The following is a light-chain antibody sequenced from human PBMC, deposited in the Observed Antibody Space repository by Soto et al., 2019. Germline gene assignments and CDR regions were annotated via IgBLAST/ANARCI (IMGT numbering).Light chain of an antibody. Sequence: DIQMTQTPSTLSASVGDRVAITCRASQSIGSRLAWYQQKPDEAPKLLIYDASSLESGVPLRFGGSGSGTDFTLIISSLQPDDFATYYCQQCNPPFTFGGGTKVDIK. CDR3: QQCNPPFT. V-gene: IGKV1-5*01. CDR2: DAS. CDR1: QSIGSR. J-gene: IGKJ4*01.